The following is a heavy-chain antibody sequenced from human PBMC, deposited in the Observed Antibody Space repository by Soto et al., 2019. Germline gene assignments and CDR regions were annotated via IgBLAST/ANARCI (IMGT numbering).Heavy chain of an antibody. V-gene: IGHV1-69*13. J-gene: IGHJ6*02. CDR2: IIPIFGTA. CDR3: ARGRAPEWELDVYGMDV. CDR1: GGTFSSYA. Sequence: SVKVSCKASGGTFSSYAISWVRQAPGQGLEWMGGIIPIFGTANYAQKFQGRVTITADESTSTAYMELSSLRSEDTAVYYCARGRAPEWELDVYGMDVWGQGTTVTVSS. D-gene: IGHD1-26*01.